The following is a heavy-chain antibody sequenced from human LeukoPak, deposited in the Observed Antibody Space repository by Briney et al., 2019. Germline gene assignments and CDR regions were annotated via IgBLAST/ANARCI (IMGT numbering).Heavy chain of an antibody. J-gene: IGHJ4*02. Sequence: PGGSLRLSCAASGFTLSSYAMSWVRQAPGKGLEWIGRIRSKSEAGTTEFAAPLKGRFTISRDDSKNTLYLQINSLTTDDTAVYYCTTEPRQWGQGTLVIVSS. V-gene: IGHV3-15*01. CDR1: GFTLSSYA. CDR3: TTEPRQ. CDR2: IRSKSEAGTT.